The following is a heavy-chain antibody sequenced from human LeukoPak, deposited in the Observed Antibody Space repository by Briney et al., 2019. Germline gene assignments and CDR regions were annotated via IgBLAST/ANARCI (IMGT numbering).Heavy chain of an antibody. J-gene: IGHJ4*02. CDR2: ISHSSGTI. V-gene: IGHV3-48*01. CDR3: ARDPNDNSGNFYPFDY. CDR1: GFTFGSYT. Sequence: GGSLRLSCAASGFTFGSYTMNWVRQAPGKGLEWVSHISHSSGTIYYADAVKGRFTVSRDNGKNSLYLQMNSLRAEDTAVYYCARDPNDNSGNFYPFDYWGQGTLVTVSS. D-gene: IGHD3-22*01.